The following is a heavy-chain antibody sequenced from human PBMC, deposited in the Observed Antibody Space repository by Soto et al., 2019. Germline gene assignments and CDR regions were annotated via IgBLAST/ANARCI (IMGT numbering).Heavy chain of an antibody. CDR3: AKGTSGTTVTTFDY. D-gene: IGHD4-17*01. Sequence: GGSLRLSCAASGFTFSSYGMHWVRQAPGKGLEWVAVISYDGSNKYYADSVKGRFTISRDDSKNTLYLQMNSLRAEDTAVYYCAKGTSGTTVTTFDYWGQGTLVTVSS. V-gene: IGHV3-30*18. J-gene: IGHJ4*02. CDR1: GFTFSSYG. CDR2: ISYDGSNK.